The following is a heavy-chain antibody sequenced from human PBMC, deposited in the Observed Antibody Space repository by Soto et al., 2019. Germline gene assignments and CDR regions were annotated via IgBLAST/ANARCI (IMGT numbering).Heavy chain of an antibody. CDR2: IIPIFGTA. CDR3: AASPSFWQNYYYGAMDV. V-gene: IGHV1-69*13. CDR1: GGTFSSYA. J-gene: IGHJ6*02. Sequence: ASVKVSCKASGGTFSSYAISWVRQAPGQGLEWMGGIIPIFGTANYAQKFQGRVTITADESTSTIYMDLRSLRSEDTAVYYCAASPSFWQNYYYGAMDVWGQGTTVTVSS.